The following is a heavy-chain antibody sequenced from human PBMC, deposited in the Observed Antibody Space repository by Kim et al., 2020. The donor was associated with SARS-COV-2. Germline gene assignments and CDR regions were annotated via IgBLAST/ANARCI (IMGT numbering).Heavy chain of an antibody. Sequence: GGSLRLSCAASGFTFSSYSMNWVRQAPGKGLEWVSSISSSSSYIYYADSVKGRFTISRDNAKNSLYLQMNSLRAEDTAVYYCARAYFPARVVVPAAGPDDAFDIWGQGTMVTVSS. D-gene: IGHD2-2*01. CDR2: ISSSSSYI. CDR1: GFTFSSYS. CDR3: ARAYFPARVVVPAAGPDDAFDI. V-gene: IGHV3-21*04. J-gene: IGHJ3*02.